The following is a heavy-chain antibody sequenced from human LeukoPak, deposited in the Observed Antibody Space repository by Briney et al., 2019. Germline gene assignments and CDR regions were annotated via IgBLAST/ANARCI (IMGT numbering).Heavy chain of an antibody. CDR2: ISSSSSPI. J-gene: IGHJ5*01. V-gene: IGHV3-48*02. D-gene: IGHD1-1*01. CDR1: GFTISSYA. Sequence: GGSLRLSCAASGFTISSYAMNWVRQAPGKGLEWVSYISSSSSPINYADSVKGRFTISRDNAKNSLYLRMNSLRDEDTAVYYCARDCRLNCARQPGFDSWGQGTLVTVSS. CDR3: ARDCRLNCARQPGFDS.